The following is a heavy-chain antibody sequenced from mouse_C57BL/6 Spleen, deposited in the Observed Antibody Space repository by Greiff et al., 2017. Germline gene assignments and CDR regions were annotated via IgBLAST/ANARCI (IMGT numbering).Heavy chain of an antibody. V-gene: IGHV1-81*01. CDR1: GYTFTSYG. CDR3: AREEANLGGWYFDY. Sequence: VQLQESGAELARPGASVKLSCKASGYTFTSYGISWVKQRTGQGLEWIGEIYPRSGNTYYNEKFKGKATLTADKSSSTAYMELRSLTSEDSAVYFCAREEANLGGWYFDYWGQGTTLTVSS. CDR2: IYPRSGNT. J-gene: IGHJ2*01. D-gene: IGHD3-3*01.